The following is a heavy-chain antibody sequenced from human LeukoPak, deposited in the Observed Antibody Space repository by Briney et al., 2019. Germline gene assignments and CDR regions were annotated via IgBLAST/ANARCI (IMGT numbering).Heavy chain of an antibody. CDR3: ARDYDFWSGPNWFDP. V-gene: IGHV3-21*01. CDR1: GFTFSSYS. CDR2: ISSSSSYI. D-gene: IGHD3-3*01. Sequence: PGGSLRLSCAASGFTFSSYSMNWVRQAPGKGLEWVSSISSSSSYIYYADSVKGRFTISRDNAKNSLYLQMNSLRAEDTAVYYCARDYDFWSGPNWFDPWGQVTLVTVSS. J-gene: IGHJ5*02.